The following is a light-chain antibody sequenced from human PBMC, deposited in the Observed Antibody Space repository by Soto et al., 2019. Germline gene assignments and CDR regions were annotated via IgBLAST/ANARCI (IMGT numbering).Light chain of an antibody. CDR3: QQSYSTPPT. Sequence: DIQMTQSPSSLSTSVGDRVTITCRASQRINNHLNWYQQKPGKAPKLLINAASILQSGVPSRFSGSGSGTDFTLSISSLQPEDFATYYGQQSYSTPPTFGQGTKVEIK. J-gene: IGKJ1*01. V-gene: IGKV1-39*01. CDR2: AAS. CDR1: QRINNH.